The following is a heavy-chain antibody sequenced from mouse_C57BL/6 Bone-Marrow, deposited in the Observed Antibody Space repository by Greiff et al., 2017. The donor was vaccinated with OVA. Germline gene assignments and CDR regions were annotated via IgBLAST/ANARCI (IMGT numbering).Heavy chain of an antibody. Sequence: EVQLQQSGAELVRPGASVKLSCTASGFNIKDDYMHWVKQRPEQGLEWIGWIDPENGDTEYASKFQGKATITADTSSNTAYLQLSSLTSEDTAVYYCTTGYYYGSSSYWYFDVWGTGTTVTVSS. CDR1: GFNIKDDY. D-gene: IGHD1-1*01. V-gene: IGHV14-4*01. CDR3: TTGYYYGSSSYWYFDV. CDR2: IDPENGDT. J-gene: IGHJ1*03.